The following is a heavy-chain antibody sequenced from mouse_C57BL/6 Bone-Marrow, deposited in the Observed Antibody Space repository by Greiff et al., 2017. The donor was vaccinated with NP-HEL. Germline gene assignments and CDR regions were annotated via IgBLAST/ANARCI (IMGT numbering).Heavy chain of an antibody. CDR2: ISNLAYSI. CDR1: GFTFSDYG. Sequence: EVHLVESGGGLVQPGGSLKLSCAASGFTFSDYGMAWVRQAPRKGPEWVAFISNLAYSIYYADTVTGRFTISRENAKNTLYLEMSSLRSEDTAMYYCARFPYYAMDYWGQGTSVTVSS. J-gene: IGHJ4*01. CDR3: ARFPYYAMDY. V-gene: IGHV5-15*01.